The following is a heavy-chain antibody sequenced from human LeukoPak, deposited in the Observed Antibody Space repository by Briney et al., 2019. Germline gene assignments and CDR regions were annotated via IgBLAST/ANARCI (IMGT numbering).Heavy chain of an antibody. D-gene: IGHD5-24*01. CDR3: AKIPRLRMAHFDY. CDR2: ISYDGSNK. CDR1: GFTFSSYG. V-gene: IGHV3-30*18. J-gene: IGHJ4*02. Sequence: AGGSLRLSCADSGFTFSSYGMHWVRQAPGKGLEWVAVISYDGSNKYYADSVKGRFTISRDNSKNTLYLQMNSLRAEDTAVYYCAKIPRLRMAHFDYWGQGTLVTVSS.